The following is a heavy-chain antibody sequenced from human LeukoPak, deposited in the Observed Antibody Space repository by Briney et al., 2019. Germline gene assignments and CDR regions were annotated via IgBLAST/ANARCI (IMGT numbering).Heavy chain of an antibody. V-gene: IGHV3-48*04. J-gene: IGHJ6*03. CDR2: ISSSSSTI. CDR1: GFTFSSYS. CDR3: AREINGRRRYYDSSGYFYSYYYYMDV. D-gene: IGHD3-22*01. Sequence: GGYLRLSCAASGFTFSSYSMNWVRQAPGKGLEWVSYISSSSSTIYYADSVKGRFTISRDNAKNSLYLQMNSLRAEDTAVYYCAREINGRRRYYDSSGYFYSYYYYMDVWGKGTTVTISS.